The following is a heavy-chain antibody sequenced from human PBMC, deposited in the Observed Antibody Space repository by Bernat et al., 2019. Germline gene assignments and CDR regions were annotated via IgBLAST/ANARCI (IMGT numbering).Heavy chain of an antibody. Sequence: QAQLQESGPGLVKPSETLSLTCTVSGGSISSYYWSWIRQPPGKGLEWIGYSYYSGSTNYNPSLKSRVTISVDTSKNQFSLKLSSVTAADTAVYYCARAPYYYGSGSYFIWGQGTLVTVSS. V-gene: IGHV4-59*01. CDR3: ARAPYYYGSGSYFI. CDR1: GGSISSYY. D-gene: IGHD3-10*01. CDR2: SYYSGST. J-gene: IGHJ4*02.